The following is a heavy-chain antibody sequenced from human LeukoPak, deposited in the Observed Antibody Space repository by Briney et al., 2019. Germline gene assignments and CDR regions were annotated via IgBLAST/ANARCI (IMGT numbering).Heavy chain of an antibody. CDR3: ARAGYCSRGICYSFDY. J-gene: IGHJ4*02. CDR1: GFTFSSYA. CDR2: ISNSGRTI. V-gene: IGHV3-48*04. Sequence: GGSLRLSCAASGFTFSSYAMHWVRQAPGKGLEWVSYISNSGRTIYYADSVKGRFTISRDNAKNSLYLQMDSLRAEDAAVYYCARAGYCSRGICYSFDYWGQGTLVTVSS. D-gene: IGHD2-15*01.